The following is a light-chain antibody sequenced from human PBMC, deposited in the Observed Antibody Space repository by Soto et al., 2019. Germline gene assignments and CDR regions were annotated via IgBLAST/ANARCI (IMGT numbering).Light chain of an antibody. V-gene: IGKV4-1*01. CDR2: WAS. J-gene: IGKJ5*01. CDR1: QSVLSSSASKNY. CDR3: QQYYSNPIT. Sequence: DIVMTQSPDSLAVSLGERATINCKSSQSVLSSSASKNYLAWHQQKPGQPPKLLIYWASTRESGVPERFSGSGSGTDFALTISSLQAEDVAVYYCQQYYSNPITFGQGTRLEI.